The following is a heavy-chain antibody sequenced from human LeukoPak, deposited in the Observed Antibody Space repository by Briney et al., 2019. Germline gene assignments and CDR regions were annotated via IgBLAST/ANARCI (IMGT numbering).Heavy chain of an antibody. CDR1: GFTFSSYG. CDR2: IRYDGSNK. CDR3: AKDLWYYGSGSGPLDY. V-gene: IGHV3-30*02. D-gene: IGHD3-10*01. J-gene: IGHJ4*02. Sequence: PGGSLRLSCAASGFTFSSYGMHWVRQAPGKGLEWVAFIRYDGSNKYYADSVKGRFTISRDNSKNTLYLQMNSLRAEDTAVYYCAKDLWYYGSGSGPLDYWGQGTLVTVSS.